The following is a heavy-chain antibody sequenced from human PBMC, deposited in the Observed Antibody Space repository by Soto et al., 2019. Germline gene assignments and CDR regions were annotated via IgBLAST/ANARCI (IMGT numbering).Heavy chain of an antibody. CDR2: IIPIFGTA. V-gene: IGHV1-69*13. CDR3: ATDQGSHPKNSSGYYYYGMDV. CDR1: GGTFSSYA. D-gene: IGHD6-19*01. Sequence: GASVKVSCKASGGTFSSYAISWVRQAPGQGLEWMGGIIPIFGTANYAQKFQGRVTITADESTSTAYMELSSLRSEDTAVYYCATDQGSHPKNSSGYYYYGMDVWGQGTTVTVSS. J-gene: IGHJ6*02.